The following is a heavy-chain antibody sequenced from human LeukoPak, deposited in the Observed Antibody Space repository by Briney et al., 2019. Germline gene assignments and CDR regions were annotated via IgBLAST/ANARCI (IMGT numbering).Heavy chain of an antibody. J-gene: IGHJ6*03. CDR1: GGSISSYY. Sequence: SETLSLTCTVSGGSISSYYWSWIRQPPGKGLEWIGYIYYSGSTNYNPSLKSRVTISVDTSKNQFSLKLSSVTAADTAVYYCAREVHYGYYYYMDVWGKGTTVTISS. CDR3: AREVHYGYYYYMDV. CDR2: IYYSGST. D-gene: IGHD1-1*01. V-gene: IGHV4-59*01.